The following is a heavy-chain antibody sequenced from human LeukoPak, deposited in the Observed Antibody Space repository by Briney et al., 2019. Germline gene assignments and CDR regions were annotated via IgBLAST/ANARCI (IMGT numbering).Heavy chain of an antibody. CDR2: IYYSGST. D-gene: IGHD2-2*03. CDR3: ARVGYCSSTSCHTLDYYGMDV. J-gene: IGHJ6*02. Sequence: SETLSLTCTVSGGSISSYYWSWIRQPPGKGLEWIGYIYYSGSTNYNPSLKSQVTISVDTSKNQFSLKLSSVTAADTAVYYCARVGYCSSTSCHTLDYYGMDVWGQGTTVTVSS. CDR1: GGSISSYY. V-gene: IGHV4-59*01.